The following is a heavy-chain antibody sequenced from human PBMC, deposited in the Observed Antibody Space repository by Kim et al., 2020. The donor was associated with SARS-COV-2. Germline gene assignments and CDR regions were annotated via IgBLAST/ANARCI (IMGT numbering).Heavy chain of an antibody. Sequence: GGSLRLSCAASGFTFSSYAMHWVRQAPGKGLEWVAVISYDGSNKYYADSVKGRFTISRDNSKNTLYLQMNSLRAEDTAVYYCARPYSSSWYMGSGFDYWGQGTLVTVSS. CDR3: ARPYSSSWYMGSGFDY. CDR2: ISYDGSNK. CDR1: GFTFSSYA. V-gene: IGHV3-30*04. D-gene: IGHD6-13*01. J-gene: IGHJ4*02.